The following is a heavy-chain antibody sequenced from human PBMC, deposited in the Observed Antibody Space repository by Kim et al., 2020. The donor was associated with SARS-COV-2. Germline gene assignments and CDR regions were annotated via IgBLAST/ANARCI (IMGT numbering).Heavy chain of an antibody. CDR3: ARDWTEDDWGSTTLDY. Sequence: VDAVTGRFTISRDNTKNSLSLQMNSLRADDTAVYYCARDWTEDDWGSTTLDYWGQGTLVTVSS. J-gene: IGHJ4*02. V-gene: IGHV3-7*03. D-gene: IGHD7-27*01.